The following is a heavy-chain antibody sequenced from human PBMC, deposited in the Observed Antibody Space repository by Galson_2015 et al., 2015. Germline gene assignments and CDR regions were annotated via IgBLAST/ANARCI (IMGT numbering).Heavy chain of an antibody. V-gene: IGHV3-30*03. J-gene: IGHJ6*02. Sequence: SLRLSCAASGFTFSTYGMHWVRQAPGKGLEWVAVISYDGRNKYYGDSVKGRFTISRDNSKNTLYLQMNSLRAEDTAVYYCATDFGRCSGLTMTFCYYCMAFWGQGTTVTVSS. CDR1: GFTFSTYG. CDR2: ISYDGRNK. D-gene: IGHD3-10*02. CDR3: ATDFGRCSGLTMTFCYYCMAF.